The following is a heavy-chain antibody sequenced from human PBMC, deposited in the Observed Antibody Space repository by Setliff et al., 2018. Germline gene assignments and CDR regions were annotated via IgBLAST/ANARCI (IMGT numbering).Heavy chain of an antibody. CDR1: GYTFSNYG. CDR3: ARERAYDGLNYYGMDV. J-gene: IGHJ6*01. V-gene: IGHV1-18*01. Sequence: ASVKVSCKTSGYTFSNYGVSWVRQAPGQGLEWMGWISGYDGNTKYAQNLHGRVTMTTDTTTSTAYMELRSLRSDDTAVYYCARERAYDGLNYYGMDVWGQGTTVTVSS. D-gene: IGHD3-22*01. CDR2: ISGYDGNT.